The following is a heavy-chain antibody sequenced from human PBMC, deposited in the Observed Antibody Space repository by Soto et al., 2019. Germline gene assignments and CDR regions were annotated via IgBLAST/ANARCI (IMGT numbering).Heavy chain of an antibody. Sequence: QVQLVQSGAEVKRPGASVKISCEASAYSFNDKGVHWVRQAPGQSLEWMGWTNVRNGNPKYSQKFQGRVTINTDTSATIAYMELSSLRFEDTAVYYCGAGPFLDYWGQGTLVTVSS. CDR2: TNVRNGNP. CDR3: GAGPFLDY. CDR1: AYSFNDKG. V-gene: IGHV1-3*01. J-gene: IGHJ4*02.